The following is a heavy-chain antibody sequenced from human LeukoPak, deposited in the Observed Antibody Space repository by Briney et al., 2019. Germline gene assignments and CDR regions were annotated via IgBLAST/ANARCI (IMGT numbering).Heavy chain of an antibody. CDR3: TRGNYHDYTRKDAIDM. D-gene: IGHD1-7*01. CDR1: GFSFSYHN. Sequence: GGSLTLSCAASGFSFSYHNMNWVRQAPGKGLEWVSSISKDPSYIYYGDSVRGRFVISRDNAKNSVYLHLNSLRTEDTAVYYCTRGNYHDYTRKDAIDMWGLGTMVTVSS. V-gene: IGHV3-21*01. J-gene: IGHJ3*02. CDR2: ISKDPSYI.